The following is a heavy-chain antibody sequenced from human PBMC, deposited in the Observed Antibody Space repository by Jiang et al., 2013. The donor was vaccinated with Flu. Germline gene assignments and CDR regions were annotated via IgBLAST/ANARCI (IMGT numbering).Heavy chain of an antibody. CDR2: IYDDGTT. V-gene: IGHV4-39*07. Sequence: LLKPSETLSLTCTVSGGSISSDDYYWGWIRQSPGKGLEWVGSIYDDGTTYYNPSLKSRVTILVDTSNNRFSLKLSSVTAADTAVYYCARAQKXSGFELPYFDYWG. CDR3: ARAQKXSGFELPYFDY. J-gene: IGHJ4*01. D-gene: IGHD5-12*01. CDR1: GGSISSDDYY.